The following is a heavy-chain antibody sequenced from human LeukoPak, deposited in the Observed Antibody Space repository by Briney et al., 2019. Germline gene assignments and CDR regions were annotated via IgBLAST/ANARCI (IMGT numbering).Heavy chain of an antibody. CDR2: IYYSGSV. Sequence: PSETLSLTCTVYGGSLSSYYWSWIRQPPGRGLEWIGYIYYSGSVTYNPSLKSRVTISVDTSKNQFSLKLSSVTAADTAVYFCARQTSTSWFYGMDVWGQGTTVTVSS. CDR1: GGSLSSYY. CDR3: ARQTSTSWFYGMDV. V-gene: IGHV4-59*08. J-gene: IGHJ6*02. D-gene: IGHD2-2*01.